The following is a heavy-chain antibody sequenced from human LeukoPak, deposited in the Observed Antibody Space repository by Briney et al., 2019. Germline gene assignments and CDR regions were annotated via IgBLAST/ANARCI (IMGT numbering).Heavy chain of an antibody. CDR2: TSGTGGST. CDR3: AKQLGYCSDGSCYFPY. CDR1: GFTFSSFA. J-gene: IGHJ4*02. Sequence: SGGSLRLSCAASGFTFSSFAMNWVRQAPGKGPEWVSGTSGTGGSTYYADSVKGRFIISRDNSKSTLCLQMNSLRAEDTAVYYCAKQLGYCSDGSCYFPYWGQGTLVTVSS. V-gene: IGHV3-23*01. D-gene: IGHD2-15*01.